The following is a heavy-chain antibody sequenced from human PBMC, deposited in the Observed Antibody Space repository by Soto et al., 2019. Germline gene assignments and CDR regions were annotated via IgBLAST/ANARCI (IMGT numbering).Heavy chain of an antibody. CDR3: ARDGMTTGDT. J-gene: IGHJ4*02. D-gene: IGHD2-21*02. CDR1: GVSVRSYT. CDR2: VFSSVSA. Sequence: KTSETLSLTCIVSGVSVRSYTWSWVRQPANKGLEWIGRVFSSVSATYNPSLKSRVSISMDTPGNRISLKLDSVTAADAGVYFCARDGMTTGDTWGPGTLVTVSS. V-gene: IGHV4-4*07.